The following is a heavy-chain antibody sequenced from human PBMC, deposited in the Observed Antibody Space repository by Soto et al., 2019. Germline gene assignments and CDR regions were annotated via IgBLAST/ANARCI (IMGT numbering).Heavy chain of an antibody. CDR1: GFNFGSYA. Sequence: GGSLRLSCAATGFNFGSYAMGWVRQAPGKGLEWVSAISGSGGSTYYADSVKGRFTISRDNSKNTLYLQMNSLRAEDTAVYYCVVSGYYYYFDYWGQGTLVTVSS. CDR3: VVSGYYYYFDY. D-gene: IGHD3-22*01. J-gene: IGHJ4*02. V-gene: IGHV3-23*01. CDR2: ISGSGGST.